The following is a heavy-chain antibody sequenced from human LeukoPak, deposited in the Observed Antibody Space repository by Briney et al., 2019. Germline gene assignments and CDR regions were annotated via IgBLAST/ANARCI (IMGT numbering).Heavy chain of an antibody. Sequence: GASVKVSCKASGGTFSSYAISWVRQAPGQGLEWMGRIIPILGIANYAQKFQGRVTITADKSTSTAYMELSSLRSEDTAVYYCARVGHSSGYLDYWGQGTLVTVSS. CDR3: ARVGHSSGYLDY. J-gene: IGHJ4*02. CDR1: GGTFSSYA. D-gene: IGHD3-22*01. V-gene: IGHV1-69*04. CDR2: IIPILGIA.